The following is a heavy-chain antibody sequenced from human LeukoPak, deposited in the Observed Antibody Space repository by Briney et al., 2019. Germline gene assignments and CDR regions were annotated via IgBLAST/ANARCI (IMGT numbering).Heavy chain of an antibody. CDR1: GGTFSSYA. D-gene: IGHD2-15*01. V-gene: IGHV1-69*13. CDR3: ASLIVATISPYYYGMDV. J-gene: IGHJ6*02. CDR2: ITPIFGTA. Sequence: GASVKVSCKASGGTFSSYAISWVRQAPGQGLEWMGGITPIFGTANYAQKFQGRVTITADESTSTAYMELSSLRSEDTAVYYCASLIVATISPYYYGMDVWGQGTTVTVSS.